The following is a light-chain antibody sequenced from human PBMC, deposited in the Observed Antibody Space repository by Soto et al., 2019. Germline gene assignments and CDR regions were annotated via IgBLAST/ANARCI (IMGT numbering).Light chain of an antibody. CDR1: SNDVGAYNY. V-gene: IGLV2-14*01. CDR3: SSYTLSSTDV. Sequence: QSALTQPASVSESPGQSITISCTGTSNDVGAYNYKYVSWYKQYPGTAPKLIIYEVSNRPSGVSDRFSGSKSGNTASLTISGLQAEDEADYYCSSYTLSSTDVFGTGTKLTVL. CDR2: EVS. J-gene: IGLJ1*01.